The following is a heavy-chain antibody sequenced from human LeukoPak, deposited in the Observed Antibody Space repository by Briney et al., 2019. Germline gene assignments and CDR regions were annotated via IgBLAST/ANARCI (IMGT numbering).Heavy chain of an antibody. V-gene: IGHV4-30-4*07. J-gene: IGHJ4*02. D-gene: IGHD3-22*01. CDR2: IYYSGST. Sequence: PSETLSLTCAVSGGSISSGGYSWSWIRQPPGKGLEWIGYIYYSGSTYYNPSLKSRVTISVDTSKNQFSLKLSSVTAADTAVYYCARADYYDSSGSWNYFDYWGQGTLVTVSS. CDR3: ARADYYDSSGSWNYFDY. CDR1: GGSISSGGYS.